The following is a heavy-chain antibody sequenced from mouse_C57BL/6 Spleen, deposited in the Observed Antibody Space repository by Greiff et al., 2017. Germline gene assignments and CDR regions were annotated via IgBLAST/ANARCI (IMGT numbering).Heavy chain of an antibody. CDR2: IDPANGNT. CDR3: ARGGYYYGSTFYYFDY. Sequence: EVQRVESVAELVRPGASVKLSCTASGFNIKNTYMHWVKQRPEQGLEWIGRIDPANGNTKYAPKFQGKATITADTSSNTAYLQLSSLTSEDTAIYYCARGGYYYGSTFYYFDYWGQGTTLTVSS. J-gene: IGHJ2*01. V-gene: IGHV14-3*01. D-gene: IGHD1-1*01. CDR1: GFNIKNTY.